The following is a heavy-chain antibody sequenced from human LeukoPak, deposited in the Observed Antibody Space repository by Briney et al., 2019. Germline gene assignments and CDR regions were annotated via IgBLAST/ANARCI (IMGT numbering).Heavy chain of an antibody. J-gene: IGHJ6*02. CDR1: GFTFSSYW. CDR3: ARVGTTSNFYYYYGMDV. D-gene: IGHD2/OR15-2a*01. V-gene: IGHV3-74*01. Sequence: PGGSLRLSCAASGFTFSSYWMYWVRQAPGKGLVWVSRINSDGSTTSYADSVKGRFTISRDNAKNMLYLQMNSLRAEDTAVYYCARVGTTSNFYYYYGMDVWGQGTTVTVSS. CDR2: INSDGSTT.